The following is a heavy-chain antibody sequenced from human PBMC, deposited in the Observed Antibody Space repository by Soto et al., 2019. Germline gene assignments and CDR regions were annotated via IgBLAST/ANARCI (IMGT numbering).Heavy chain of an antibody. D-gene: IGHD2-15*01. CDR1: GGSISSGGYS. Sequence: PSETLSLTCAVSGGSISSGGYSWSWIRQPPGKGLEWIGYIYHSGSTYYNPSLKSRVTISVDRSKNQFSLKLSSVTAADTAVYYCARGTRGGNSFDYWGQGTLVTV. CDR3: ARGTRGGNSFDY. V-gene: IGHV4-30-2*01. CDR2: IYHSGST. J-gene: IGHJ4*02.